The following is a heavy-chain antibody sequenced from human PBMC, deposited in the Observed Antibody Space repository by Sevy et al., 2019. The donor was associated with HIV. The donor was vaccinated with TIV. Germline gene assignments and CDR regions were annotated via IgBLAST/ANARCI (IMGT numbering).Heavy chain of an antibody. Sequence: GGSLRLSCVASGFTFSTYDMTWIRQAPGKGLEWVSSVSGTGGSTYYAAPVKGRFTISRDNSKNTLNLFMNSLTAEDSAVYYCTKDASTGWVSAFDFWGQGTTVTVSS. J-gene: IGHJ3*01. V-gene: IGHV3-23*01. CDR1: GFTFSTYD. D-gene: IGHD6-19*01. CDR3: TKDASTGWVSAFDF. CDR2: VSGTGGST.